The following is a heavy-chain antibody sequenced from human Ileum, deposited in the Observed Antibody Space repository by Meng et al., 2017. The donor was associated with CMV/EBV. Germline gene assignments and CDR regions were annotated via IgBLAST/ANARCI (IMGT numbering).Heavy chain of an antibody. D-gene: IGHD1-26*01. CDR1: GYTFTNYG. Sequence: ASVKVSCKASGYTFTNYGISWVRQAPGQGLEWMGWTSADNGNTAYAQKVQGRVTMTTDTSTSTAYLEVRSLRSDDTAVYYCARAYSGSYFSYWGQGTLVTVSS. CDR2: TSADNGNT. V-gene: IGHV1-18*01. J-gene: IGHJ4*02. CDR3: ARAYSGSYFSY.